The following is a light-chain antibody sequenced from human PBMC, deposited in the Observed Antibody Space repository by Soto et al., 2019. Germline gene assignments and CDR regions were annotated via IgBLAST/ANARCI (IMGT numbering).Light chain of an antibody. J-gene: IGLJ1*01. CDR2: EVT. CDR3: NSYAGSRYV. V-gene: IGLV2-8*01. Sequence: QSVLTQPPSASGSPGQSVTISCTGTSSDVGGYNYVSWYQQHPGKAPKLMIYEVTKRPSGVPDRFSGSKSGNTASLTVSGLQAEDEADYYCNSYAGSRYVFGTGTKLTV. CDR1: SSDVGGYNY.